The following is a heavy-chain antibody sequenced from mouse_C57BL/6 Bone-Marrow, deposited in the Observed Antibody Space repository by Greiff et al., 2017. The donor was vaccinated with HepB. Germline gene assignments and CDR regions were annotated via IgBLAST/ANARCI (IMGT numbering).Heavy chain of an antibody. CDR1: GYSFTGYY. J-gene: IGHJ1*03. Sequence: EVHLVESGPELVKPGASVKISCKASGYSFTGYYMNWVKQSPEKSLEWIGEINPSTGGTTYNQKFKAKATLTVDKSSSTAYMQLKSLTSEDSAVYYCAREELLRYFDVWGTGTTVTVSS. CDR2: INPSTGGT. D-gene: IGHD1-1*01. CDR3: AREELLRYFDV. V-gene: IGHV1-42*01.